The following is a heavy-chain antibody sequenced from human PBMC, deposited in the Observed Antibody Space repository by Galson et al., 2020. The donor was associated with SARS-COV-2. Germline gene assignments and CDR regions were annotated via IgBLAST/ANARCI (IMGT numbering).Heavy chain of an antibody. CDR3: ARHEVGYPIGYTYGYIED. CDR2: IYPDDSDT. D-gene: IGHD5-18*01. Sequence: GESLKISCQASGYTFATSWIGWVRQMPGKGLEWMGIIYPDDSDTRYSPSFQGQVTISADKSVSTAYLQWDILKASDTAIYYCARHEVGYPIGYTYGYIEDWGQGTLVTVSS. CDR1: GYTFATSW. V-gene: IGHV5-51*01. J-gene: IGHJ4*02.